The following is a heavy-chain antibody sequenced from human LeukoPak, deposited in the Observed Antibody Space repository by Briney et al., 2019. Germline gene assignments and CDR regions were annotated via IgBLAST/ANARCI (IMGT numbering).Heavy chain of an antibody. Sequence: SETLSLTCAVYGGSFSGYYWSWIRQPPGKGLEWIGEINHSGSTNYNPSLKSRVTISVDTSKNQFSLKLSSVTAADTAVYYCARGWELPSFDYWGQGTLVTVSS. V-gene: IGHV4-34*01. CDR3: ARGWELPSFDY. J-gene: IGHJ4*02. CDR2: INHSGST. D-gene: IGHD1-26*01. CDR1: GGSFSGYY.